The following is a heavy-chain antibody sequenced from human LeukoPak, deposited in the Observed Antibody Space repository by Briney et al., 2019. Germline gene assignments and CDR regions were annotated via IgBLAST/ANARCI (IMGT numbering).Heavy chain of an antibody. J-gene: IGHJ3*02. CDR3: AKSNGYGLIDI. V-gene: IGHV4-38-2*02. D-gene: IGHD3-22*01. CDR1: GYSISSGYH. Sequence: SETLSLTCSVSGYSISSGYHWGWIRQPPGKGLEWIRTIFHSGSTYYNPSLKSRVTISVDTSNNQFSLKLSSVTAADTAVYYCAKSNGYGLIDIWGQGTMVTVSS. CDR2: IFHSGST.